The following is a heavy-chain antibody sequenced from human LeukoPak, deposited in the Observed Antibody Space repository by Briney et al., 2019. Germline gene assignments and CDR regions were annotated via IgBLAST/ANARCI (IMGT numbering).Heavy chain of an antibody. CDR1: GFTFSSYG. V-gene: IGHV3-30*18. Sequence: PGRSLRLSCAASGFTFSSYGMHWVRQAPGKGLEWVAVISYDGSNKYYADSVKGRFTISRDNSKNTLYLQMNSLRAEDTAVYYCAKDFLWFGEPGGGFDYWGQGTLVTVPS. CDR2: ISYDGSNK. CDR3: AKDFLWFGEPGGGFDY. D-gene: IGHD3-10*01. J-gene: IGHJ4*02.